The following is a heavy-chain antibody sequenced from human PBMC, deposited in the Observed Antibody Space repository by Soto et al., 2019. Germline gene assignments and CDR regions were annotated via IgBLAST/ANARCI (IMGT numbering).Heavy chain of an antibody. Sequence: QVPLVQSGAEVKKPGASVKVSCKASGYTFTSYGISWVRQAPGQGLEWMGWISAYNGNTNYAQKLQGRVTMTTDTSTSTAYMELRSLRSDDTAVYYCARVDNGGNYVFYYYYYMDVWGKGTTVTVSS. D-gene: IGHD2-21*02. CDR2: ISAYNGNT. J-gene: IGHJ6*03. CDR3: ARVDNGGNYVFYYYYYMDV. V-gene: IGHV1-18*01. CDR1: GYTFTSYG.